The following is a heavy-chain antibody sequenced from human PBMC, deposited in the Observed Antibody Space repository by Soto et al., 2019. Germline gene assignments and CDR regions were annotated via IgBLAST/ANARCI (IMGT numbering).Heavy chain of an antibody. J-gene: IGHJ4*02. CDR3: ARKGDSSVASL. CDR2: IYYSGST. D-gene: IGHD1-26*01. V-gene: IGHV4-59*01. CDR1: GGSISSYY. Sequence: PSETLSLTCTVSGGSISSYYWSWIRQPPGKGLEWIGYIYYSGSTNYNPSLKSRVTISVDTSKNQFSLKLSSVTAADTSFSYCARKGDSSVASLWRQGPPVPVSS.